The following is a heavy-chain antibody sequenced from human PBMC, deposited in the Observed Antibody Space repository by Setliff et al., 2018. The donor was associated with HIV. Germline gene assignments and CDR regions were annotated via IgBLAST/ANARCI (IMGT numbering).Heavy chain of an antibody. D-gene: IGHD6-19*01. CDR3: ARDGMYSNGWTDH. CDR2: ISPQRGDP. Sequence: GASVKVSCKASGYTFMEYYIHWLRQVPGQGLEWVGWISPQRGDPKYAQNFEGRVTLTTDTSVNTVYMELRSLRSDDTAVYFCARDGMYSNGWTDHWGQGTLVTVSS. V-gene: IGHV1-2*02. J-gene: IGHJ5*02. CDR1: GYTFMEYY.